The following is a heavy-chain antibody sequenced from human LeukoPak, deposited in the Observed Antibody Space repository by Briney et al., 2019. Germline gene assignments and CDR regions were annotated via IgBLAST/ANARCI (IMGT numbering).Heavy chain of an antibody. J-gene: IGHJ4*02. CDR3: AKYCSGGSCYGILDY. V-gene: IGHV3-23*01. Sequence: PGGPLRLSCAASGFTFSSYAMSWVRQAPGKGLEWASAISGSGGSTYYADSVKGRFTISRDNSKNTLYLQMNSLRAEDTAVYYCAKYCSGGSCYGILDYWGQGTLVTVSS. CDR2: ISGSGGST. D-gene: IGHD2-15*01. CDR1: GFTFSSYA.